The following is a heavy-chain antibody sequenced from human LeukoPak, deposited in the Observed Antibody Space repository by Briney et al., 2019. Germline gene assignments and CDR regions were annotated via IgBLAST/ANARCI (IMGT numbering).Heavy chain of an antibody. D-gene: IGHD3-22*01. J-gene: IGHJ3*02. CDR1: GGGDSITDYY. CDR3: ARGGYDSGSFGSFDAFDI. V-gene: IGHV4-59*01. Sequence: SETLSLTCTMSGGGDSITDYYWSWIRQPPGKGLEWLGYVYHRGSTDYSPSLKSRLIISLDTSKSQFSLRLSSVTAADTAVYYCARGGYDSGSFGSFDAFDIWGQGTMVTVSS. CDR2: VYHRGST.